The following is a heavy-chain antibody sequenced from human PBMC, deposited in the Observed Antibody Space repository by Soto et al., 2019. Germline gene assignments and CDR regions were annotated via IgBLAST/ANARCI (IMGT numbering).Heavy chain of an antibody. CDR3: ARDSTRYNYYGSGDVDY. J-gene: IGHJ4*02. D-gene: IGHD3-10*01. Sequence: QVQLVESGGGVVQPGRSLRLSCAASGFTFSSYGMHWVRQAPGKGLEWVAVIWYDGSNKYYADSVKGRFTISRDNSKNTLYLQMNSLRAEDTAVYYCARDSTRYNYYGSGDVDYCGQGTLVTVSS. V-gene: IGHV3-33*01. CDR2: IWYDGSNK. CDR1: GFTFSSYG.